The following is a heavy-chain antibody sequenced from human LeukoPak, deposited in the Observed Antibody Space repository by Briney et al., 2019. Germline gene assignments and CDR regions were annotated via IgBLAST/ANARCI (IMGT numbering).Heavy chain of an antibody. J-gene: IGHJ4*02. CDR1: GYTFTSYG. CDR2: ISAYNGNT. D-gene: IGHD3-22*01. CDR3: ARDIHYYDNEAY. V-gene: IGHV1-18*01. Sequence: ASVKVSCKASGYTFTSYGISWVRQAPGQGLEWMGWISAYNGNTNYAQKLPGRVTMTTDTSTSTAYMELRSLRSDDTAVYYCARDIHYYDNEAYWGQGTLVTVSS.